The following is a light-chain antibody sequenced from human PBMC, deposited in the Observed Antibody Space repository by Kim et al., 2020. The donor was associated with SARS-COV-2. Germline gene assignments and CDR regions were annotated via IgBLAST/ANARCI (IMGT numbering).Light chain of an antibody. J-gene: IGLJ3*02. V-gene: IGLV3-21*04. CDR1: SIANKS. CDR3: QVWDDSSDHLWV. Sequence: SYELTQPPSVSVAPGETARISCGGNSIANKSVHWYQQKPGQAPLLVIYYDSDRPSGIPERFSGSNSENTATLTISRVGAGDEADYYCQVWDDSSDHLWVFGGGTQLTVL. CDR2: YDS.